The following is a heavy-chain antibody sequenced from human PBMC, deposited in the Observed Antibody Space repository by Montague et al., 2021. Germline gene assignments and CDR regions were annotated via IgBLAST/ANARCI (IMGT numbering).Heavy chain of an antibody. CDR1: GGSISSINW. V-gene: IGHV4-4*02. J-gene: IGHJ5*02. Sequence: SETLSLTCAVSGGSISSINWWTWVRQPPGKGLEWIGVIFHNGSTTYSPSLKSRVTISMDKSKNQFSLKLTSVTAADTAVYYCARVAAWGSYDTSGPNWFDPWGQGNLVIVSS. CDR3: ARVAAWGSYDTSGPNWFDP. D-gene: IGHD3-22*01. CDR2: IFHNGST.